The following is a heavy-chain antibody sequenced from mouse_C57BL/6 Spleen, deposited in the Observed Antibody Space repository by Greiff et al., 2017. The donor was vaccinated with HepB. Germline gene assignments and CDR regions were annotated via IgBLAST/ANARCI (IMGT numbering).Heavy chain of an antibody. CDR2: ITHSGET. CDR1: GFPITSGYY. J-gene: IGHJ3*01. CDR3: AGDRSEYYSNSTFAY. D-gene: IGHD2-5*01. Sequence: QRVESGPGLVKPSQSLFLTFSITGFPITSGYYWIWIRQSPGKPLEWMGYITHSGETFYNPSLQSPISITRETSKNQFFLQLNSVTTEDTAMYYCAGDRSEYYSNSTFAYWGQGTLVTVSA. V-gene: IGHV12-3*01.